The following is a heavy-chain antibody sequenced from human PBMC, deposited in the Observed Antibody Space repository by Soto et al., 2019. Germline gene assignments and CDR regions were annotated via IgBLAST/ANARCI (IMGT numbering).Heavy chain of an antibody. CDR1: GGSISSGTYY. CDR3: ARVLARYDSSGQKYYYYYGMDV. V-gene: IGHV4-39*07. D-gene: IGHD3-22*01. Sequence: SETLSLTCTVSGGSISSGTYYWDWIRQTPGKGLEWIGSVYYSGSTEYNPSLKSRITISVDTSKNQFSLKMSSVTAADTAVYYGARVLARYDSSGQKYYYYYGMDVWGQGTTVTVSS. CDR2: VYYSGST. J-gene: IGHJ6*02.